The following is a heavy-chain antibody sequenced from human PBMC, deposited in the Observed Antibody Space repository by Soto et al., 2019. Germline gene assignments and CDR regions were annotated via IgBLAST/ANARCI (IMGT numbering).Heavy chain of an antibody. D-gene: IGHD6-6*01. J-gene: IGHJ4*02. Sequence: SLTCAVCDGAFSGSYCSWIRRSPGKGLEWIGEINHSGSTHYNPSLKSRVTISVDTSKNQFSLKLSSVTAADTAVYYCMYSTSSGGDFFDYCGQGTLVTVSS. CDR2: INHSGST. CDR3: MYSTSSGGDFFDY. CDR1: DGAFSGSY. V-gene: IGHV4-34*01.